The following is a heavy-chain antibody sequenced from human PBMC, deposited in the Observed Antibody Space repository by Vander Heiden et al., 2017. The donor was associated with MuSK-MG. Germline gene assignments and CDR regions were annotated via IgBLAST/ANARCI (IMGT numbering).Heavy chain of an antibody. J-gene: IGHJ4*02. CDR1: GFTFSNYN. Sequence: EVQLVESGGGLVQPGGSLRLSCAASGFTFSNYNMIWARQAPGKGLEGVSYISSSSSNINYADSVKGRFTISRDDAKNSLYLQMNSLRAEDTAVYYCARGHSSGDYVVYWGQGTLVTVSS. V-gene: IGHV3-48*01. D-gene: IGHD4-17*01. CDR2: ISSSSSNI. CDR3: ARGHSSGDYVVY.